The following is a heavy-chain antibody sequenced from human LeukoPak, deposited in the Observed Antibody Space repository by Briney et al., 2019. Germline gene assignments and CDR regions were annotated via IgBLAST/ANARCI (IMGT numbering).Heavy chain of an antibody. D-gene: IGHD4-17*01. J-gene: IGHJ1*01. CDR2: IYTSGST. CDR3: ARDMSTVTTGYFQH. CDR1: GGSISSYY. V-gene: IGHV4-4*07. Sequence: SETLSLTCTVSGGSISSYYWSWIRQPAGKGLEWIGRIYTSGSTNYNPSLKSRVTMSVDTSKNQFSPKLSSVTAADTAVYYCARDMSTVTTGYFQHWGQGTLVTVSS.